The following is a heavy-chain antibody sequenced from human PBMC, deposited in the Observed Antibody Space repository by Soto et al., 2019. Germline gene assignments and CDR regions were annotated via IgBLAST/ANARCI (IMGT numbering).Heavy chain of an antibody. V-gene: IGHV4-31*03. Sequence: SETLSLTCTVSGGSISSGGYYWSWIRQHPGKGLEWIGYIYYSGSTYYNPSLKSRVTISVDTSKNQFSLKLSSVTAADTAVYYCARDRRGGSCYSVGPQLCPYGTDVWGQGTTVTVSS. J-gene: IGHJ6*02. CDR2: IYYSGST. D-gene: IGHD2-15*01. CDR1: GGSISSGGYY. CDR3: ARDRRGGSCYSVGPQLCPYGTDV.